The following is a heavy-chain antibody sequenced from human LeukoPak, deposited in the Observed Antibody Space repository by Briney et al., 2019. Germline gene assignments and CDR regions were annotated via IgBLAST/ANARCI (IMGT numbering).Heavy chain of an antibody. CDR1: GGTFSSYA. D-gene: IGHD5-24*01. CDR2: IIPILGIA. V-gene: IGHV1-69*04. Sequence: SVKVSCKASGGTFSSYAISWVRQAPGQGLEWMGRIIPILGIANYAQKFQGRVTITADKSTSTAYMELSSLRSEDTAVYYCARDGRDGYNFANYYYYGMDVWGQGTTVTVSS. J-gene: IGHJ6*02. CDR3: ARDGRDGYNFANYYYYGMDV.